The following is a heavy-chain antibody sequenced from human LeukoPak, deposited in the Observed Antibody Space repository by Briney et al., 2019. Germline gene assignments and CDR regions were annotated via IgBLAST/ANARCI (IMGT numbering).Heavy chain of an antibody. Sequence: GASVKVSCKASGYTFTGYYMHWVRQAPGQGLEWMVWVNPNSGGTNYAQKFQGRVTMTRDTSISTAYMELSRLRSDDTAMYYCATTTVTTYENSYYFDYWGQGTLVTVSS. D-gene: IGHD4-17*01. J-gene: IGHJ4*02. CDR1: GYTFTGYY. CDR3: ATTTVTTYENSYYFDY. V-gene: IGHV1-2*02. CDR2: VNPNSGGT.